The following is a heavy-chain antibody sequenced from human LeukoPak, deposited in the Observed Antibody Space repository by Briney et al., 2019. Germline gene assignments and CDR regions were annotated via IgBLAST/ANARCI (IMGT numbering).Heavy chain of an antibody. CDR2: IFRDGSR. V-gene: IGHV3-53*01. D-gene: IGHD3-3*01. J-gene: IGHJ4*02. Sequence: GGSLRLSCAASGFTFSSYSMNWVRQAPGKGLQWVSTIFRDGSRYYEDSVRGRFSISRDDSKNILSLQMTNLRAEDTAVYYCARDFYDFWGGYWVWGQGTLVTVSS. CDR1: GFTFSSYS. CDR3: ARDFYDFWGGYWV.